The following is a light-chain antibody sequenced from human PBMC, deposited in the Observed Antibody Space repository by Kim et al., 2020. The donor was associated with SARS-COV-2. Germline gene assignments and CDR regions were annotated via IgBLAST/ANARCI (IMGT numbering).Light chain of an antibody. CDR3: LLSYSGAHV. CDR2: DTT. Sequence: PGRTVTLTSVSITGAVTSGHYPYWFHQKPRQAPRTLIYDTTNRHSWTPARFSGSLLGGKAALTLSRAQPEDEADYYCLLSYSGAHVFGGGTQLTVL. J-gene: IGLJ3*02. V-gene: IGLV7-46*01. CDR1: TGAVTSGHY.